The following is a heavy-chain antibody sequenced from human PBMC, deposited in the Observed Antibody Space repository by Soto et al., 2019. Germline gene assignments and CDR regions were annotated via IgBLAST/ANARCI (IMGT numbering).Heavy chain of an antibody. CDR3: ARTSYYDSTGYYNLDV. CDR1: GGSISSGGYS. D-gene: IGHD3-22*01. J-gene: IGHJ6*02. V-gene: IGHV4-30-2*06. CDR2: MYHSGST. Sequence: LSLTCAVSGGSISSGGYSWSWIRQSPGKGLKWIGYMYHSGSTYYNPSLKSRVTISIDRSKNQFSLKLSSVTAADTADYYCARTSYYDSTGYYNLDVWGPGTTVTVSS.